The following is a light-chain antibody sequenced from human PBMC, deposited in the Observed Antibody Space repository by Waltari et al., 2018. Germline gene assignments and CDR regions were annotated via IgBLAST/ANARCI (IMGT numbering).Light chain of an antibody. CDR1: SSDVGGYNY. V-gene: IGLV2-14*03. J-gene: IGLJ2*01. CDR3: SSYTSSSTFV. Sequence: QSALTQPASVSGSPGQSITISTTGTSSDVGGYNYVSWYQQHPGKPPKLMIYDVSKRPSGVSNRFSGSKSGNTASLTISGLQAEDEADYYCSSYTSSSTFVFGGGTKLTVL. CDR2: DVS.